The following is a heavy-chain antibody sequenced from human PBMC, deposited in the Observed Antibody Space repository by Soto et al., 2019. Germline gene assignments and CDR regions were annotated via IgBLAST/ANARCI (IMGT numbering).Heavy chain of an antibody. D-gene: IGHD5-18*01. V-gene: IGHV6-1*01. CDR2: TYYRSKWYN. CDR1: GDSVSSNGVA. J-gene: IGHJ3*02. Sequence: SQTLSLTCAISGDSVSSNGVAWNWIRLSPSRGLEWLGRTYYRSKWYNEYALSVESRVTISPDTSKNQFSLQLSSVTPEDTAVYYCARGVHSTFDIWGQGTTVTVSS. CDR3: ARGVHSTFDI.